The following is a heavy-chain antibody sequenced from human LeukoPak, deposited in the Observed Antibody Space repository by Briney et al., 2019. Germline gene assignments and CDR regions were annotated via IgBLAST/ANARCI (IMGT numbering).Heavy chain of an antibody. CDR3: ARSGSSSSGRDY. CDR2: ISSSSTI. Sequence: GGSLRLSCAASGFTFSSYSMNWVRQAPGKGLEWVSYISSSSTIYYADSVKGRFTISRDNAKNSLYLQMNSLRAEDTAVYYCARSGSSSSGRDYWGQGTLVTVSS. V-gene: IGHV3-48*01. D-gene: IGHD6-6*01. CDR1: GFTFSSYS. J-gene: IGHJ4*02.